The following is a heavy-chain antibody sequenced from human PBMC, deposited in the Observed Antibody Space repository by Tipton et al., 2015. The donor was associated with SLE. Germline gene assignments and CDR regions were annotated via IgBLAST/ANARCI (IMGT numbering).Heavy chain of an antibody. CDR3: ARDESSWYDY. D-gene: IGHD6-13*01. J-gene: IGHJ4*02. CDR1: GFIFSSYW. CDR2: INSDGSST. Sequence: SLRLSCAASGFIFSSYWMHWVRQGPGKGLVWVSRINSDGSSTRYADTVKGRFTISRDNAKNTLYLQMNSLRAEDTAVYYCARDESSWYDYWGQGTLVTVSS. V-gene: IGHV3-74*01.